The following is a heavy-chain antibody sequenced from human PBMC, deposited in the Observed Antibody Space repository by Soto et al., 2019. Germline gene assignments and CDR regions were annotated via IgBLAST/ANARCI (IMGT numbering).Heavy chain of an antibody. V-gene: IGHV1-8*01. J-gene: IGHJ5*01. CDR3: ARSDGYNFNWLDS. CDR2: MNPNSGNT. Sequence: QVQLVQSGAEVKTPGASVKVSCKASGYTFATYDINWVRQAPGQGLEWMGWMNPNSGNTGYAQKCQGRLTMTRDTALSVAHMELSSLRNEDTAGYYCARSDGYNFNWLDSWGQGTLVTVSA. D-gene: IGHD2-21*01. CDR1: GYTFATYD.